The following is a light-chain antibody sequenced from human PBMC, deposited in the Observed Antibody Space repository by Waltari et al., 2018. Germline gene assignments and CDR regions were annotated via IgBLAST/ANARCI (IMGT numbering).Light chain of an antibody. Sequence: ETVMTQSPATLFVSPGERATLSCRASQSVSRNLAWYQQKPGQAPRLLIYETSTRATGIPARCSGSGSGTEFTLTISSLQSEDVAIYHCHQYNNWPPWTFGQGTKVEIK. V-gene: IGKV3-15*01. CDR2: ETS. CDR1: QSVSRN. J-gene: IGKJ1*01. CDR3: HQYNNWPPWT.